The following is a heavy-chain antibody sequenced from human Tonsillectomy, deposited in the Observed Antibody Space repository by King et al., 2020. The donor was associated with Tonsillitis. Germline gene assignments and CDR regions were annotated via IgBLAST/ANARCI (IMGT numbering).Heavy chain of an antibody. Sequence: VQLVESGGGVVQPGRSLRLSCAASGFTFSSYGMHWVRQAPGKGLEWVAVISYDGSNKYYADSVKGRFTISRDNSKNTLYLQMNRLRPEDTAVYYCAKERSRGQLDFDYWGQGPLVTVSS. J-gene: IGHJ4*02. D-gene: IGHD3-22*01. V-gene: IGHV3-30*18. CDR2: ISYDGSNK. CDR3: AKERSRGQLDFDY. CDR1: GFTFSSYG.